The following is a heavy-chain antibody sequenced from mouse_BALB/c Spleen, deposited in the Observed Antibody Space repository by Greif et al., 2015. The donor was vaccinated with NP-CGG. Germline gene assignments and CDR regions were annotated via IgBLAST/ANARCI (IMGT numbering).Heavy chain of an antibody. CDR2: IYPGSGNT. Sequence: VQGVESGPELVKPGASVKISCKASGYTFTDYYINWLKQKPGQGLEWIGWIYPGSGNTKYNGKFKGKATLTVDTSSSTAYMQLSSLTSEDTAVYFCARSIYYGNPYYAMDYWGQGTSVTVSS. J-gene: IGHJ4*01. CDR1: GYTFTDYY. D-gene: IGHD2-1*01. V-gene: IGHV1-84*02. CDR3: ARSIYYGNPYYAMDY.